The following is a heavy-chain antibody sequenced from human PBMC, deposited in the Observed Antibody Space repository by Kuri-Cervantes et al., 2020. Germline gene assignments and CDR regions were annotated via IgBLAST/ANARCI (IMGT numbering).Heavy chain of an antibody. CDR3: ARDLGWTFDY. V-gene: IGHV3-21*01. J-gene: IGHJ4*02. CDR1: GFTVSSNY. Sequence: GESLKISCAASGFTVSSNYMNWVRQAQGKGLEWVSSISSSSSYIYNADSVKGRFTISRDNAKNSLYLQMNSLRAEDTAVYYCARDLGWTFDYWGQGTLVTVSS. D-gene: IGHD3/OR15-3a*01. CDR2: ISSSSSYI.